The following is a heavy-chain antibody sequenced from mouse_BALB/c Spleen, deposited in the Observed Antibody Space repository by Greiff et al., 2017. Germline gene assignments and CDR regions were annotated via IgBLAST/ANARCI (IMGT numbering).Heavy chain of an antibody. CDR1: GFTFSSYT. CDR2: ISNGGGST. J-gene: IGHJ3*01. CDR3: ARHDDGYYPFAY. D-gene: IGHD2-3*01. V-gene: IGHV5-12-2*01. Sequence: DVMLVESGGGLVQPGGSLKLSCAASGFTFSSYTMSWVRQTPEKRLEWVAYISNGGGSTYYPDTVKGRFTISRDNAKNTLYLQMSSLKSEDTAMYYCARHDDGYYPFAYWGQGTLVTVSA.